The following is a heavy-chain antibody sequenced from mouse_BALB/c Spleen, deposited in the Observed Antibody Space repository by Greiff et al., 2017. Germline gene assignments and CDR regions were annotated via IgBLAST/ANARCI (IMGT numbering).Heavy chain of an antibody. CDR3: ARYGSSYDWYFDV. V-gene: IGHV1-14*01. J-gene: IGHJ1*01. CDR2: INPYNDGT. CDR1: GYTFTSYV. D-gene: IGHD1-1*01. Sequence: EVKLQQSGPELVKPGASVKMSCKASGYTFTSYVMHWVKQKPGQGLEWIGYINPYNDGTKYNEKFKGKATLTSDKSSSTAYMELSSLTSEDSAVYYCARYGSSYDWYFDVWGAGTTVTVSS.